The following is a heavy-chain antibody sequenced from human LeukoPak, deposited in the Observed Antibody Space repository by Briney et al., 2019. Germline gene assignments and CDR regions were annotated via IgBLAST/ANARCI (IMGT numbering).Heavy chain of an antibody. J-gene: IGHJ6*03. V-gene: IGHV4-34*12. D-gene: IGHD3-10*01. CDR3: TSGKSYYGSGNFYYYYYMDV. Sequence: SETLSLTCAVSGGSFSVYYWSWVRQPPGKGLEWIGEIVHSGSTNYNPSLKNRVSISVDTSKNQFSLRLSSVTAADTAIYYCTSGKSYYGSGNFYYYYYMDVWGKGTTVTVSS. CDR1: GGSFSVYY. CDR2: IVHSGST.